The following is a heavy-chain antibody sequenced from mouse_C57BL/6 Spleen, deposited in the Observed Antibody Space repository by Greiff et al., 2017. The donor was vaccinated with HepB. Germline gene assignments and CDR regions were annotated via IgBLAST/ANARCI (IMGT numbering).Heavy chain of an antibody. Sequence: QVQLQQPGAELVKPGASVKLSCKASGYTFTSYWMHWVKQRPGQGLEWIGMIHPNSGSTNYNEKFKSKATLTVDKSSSTAYMQLSSLTSEDSAVYYGARSNSNYRFAYWGQGTLVTVSA. CDR1: GYTFTSYW. D-gene: IGHD2-5*01. J-gene: IGHJ3*01. CDR2: IHPNSGST. V-gene: IGHV1-64*01. CDR3: ARSNSNYRFAY.